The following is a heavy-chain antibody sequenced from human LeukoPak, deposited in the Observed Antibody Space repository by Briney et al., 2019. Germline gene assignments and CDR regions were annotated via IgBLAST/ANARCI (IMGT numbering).Heavy chain of an antibody. Sequence: GGSLRLSCSASGFTFSAYWMTWVRQAPGKGLEWVANIKEDGTEKYYVDSVKGRFTISRDNAKNSMYLQMNSLGAEDTAVYYCARPGIAVAGTAYSDYWGQGTLVTVSS. CDR1: GFTFSAYW. V-gene: IGHV3-7*01. CDR3: ARPGIAVAGTAYSDY. J-gene: IGHJ4*02. CDR2: IKEDGTEK. D-gene: IGHD6-19*01.